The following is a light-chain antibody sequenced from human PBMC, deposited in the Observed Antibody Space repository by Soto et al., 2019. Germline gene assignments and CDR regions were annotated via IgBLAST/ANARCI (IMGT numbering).Light chain of an antibody. CDR1: RSILYSPTNRDY. CDR3: HQYYTTVGS. V-gene: IGKV4-1*01. J-gene: IGKJ3*01. Sequence: DIVMTRSRYSLAVALGGRATINCKSSRSILYSPTNRDYLAWYQQKPGQPPKLLIYWASTRESGVPDRFSGSGSGTDFTLTISSLQAEDVAVYYCHQYYTTVGSFGPGTKVDIK. CDR2: WAS.